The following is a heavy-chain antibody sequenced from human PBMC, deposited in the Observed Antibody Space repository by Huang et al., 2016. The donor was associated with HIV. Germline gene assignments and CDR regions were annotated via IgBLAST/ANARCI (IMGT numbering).Heavy chain of an antibody. CDR3: ARERMVGSTGIFDY. J-gene: IGHJ4*02. CDR1: GFTLSDYE. D-gene: IGHD1-26*01. CDR2: IMISGSTI. Sequence: VQLVESGGGLVKPGGSLRLSCAASGFTLSDYECGWIRQAPGKGLEWVSLIMISGSTIYYADSVKGRFTISRDNAKNSLYLKMNNLRAEDTAVYYCARERMVGSTGIFDYWGQGTLVTVSS. V-gene: IGHV3-11*01.